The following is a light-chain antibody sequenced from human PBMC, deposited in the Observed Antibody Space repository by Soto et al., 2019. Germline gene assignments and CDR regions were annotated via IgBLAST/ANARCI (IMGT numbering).Light chain of an antibody. V-gene: IGKV1-5*03. CDR2: KAS. Sequence: PVSQSRTTLYRYVRDRVTITCLARQTIVIWVAWYQQKLGKAPKLVIYKASTLKGGVPARLSGSGSGTEFTLTISSLEPDDFATYYCQQYNSYAEPFGQVTMV. CDR3: QQYNSYAEP. J-gene: IGKJ1*01. CDR1: QTIVIW.